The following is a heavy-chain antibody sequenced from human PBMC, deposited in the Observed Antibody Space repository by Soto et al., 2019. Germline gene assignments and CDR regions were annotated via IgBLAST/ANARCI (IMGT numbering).Heavy chain of an antibody. CDR3: ASGPVAAMAFGMDV. J-gene: IGHJ6*02. V-gene: IGHV1-69*12. Sequence: QVQLVQSGAEVKKPGSSVKVSCKASGGTFSSYAISWVRQAPGQGLEWMGGIIPIFGTANYAQKFQGRVTINAEESTSTAYMELSSLRSEDTAVYYCASGPVAAMAFGMDVWGPGTTVTVSS. D-gene: IGHD2-15*01. CDR1: GGTFSSYA. CDR2: IIPIFGTA.